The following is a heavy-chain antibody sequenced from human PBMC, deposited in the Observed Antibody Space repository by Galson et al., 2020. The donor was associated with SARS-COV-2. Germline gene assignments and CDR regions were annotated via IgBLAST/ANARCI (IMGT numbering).Heavy chain of an antibody. CDR1: AFTFDTHG. Sequence: GESLKISCEASAFTFDTHGMNWVRQAPGKGLEWVSGISGSGNSKYYSDSVKGRFIISRDNSKNTLYLQMNNLGAGDTAVYYCAKVGYGDSPDYYFDYWGQGTLVSVSS. J-gene: IGHJ4*02. CDR2: ISGSGNSK. D-gene: IGHD4-17*01. V-gene: IGHV3-23*01. CDR3: AKVGYGDSPDYYFDY.